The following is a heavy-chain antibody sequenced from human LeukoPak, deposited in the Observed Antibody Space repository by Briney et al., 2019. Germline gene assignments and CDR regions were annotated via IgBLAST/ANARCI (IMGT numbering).Heavy chain of an antibody. V-gene: IGHV1-8*01. Sequence: ASVTVSFTASGYTFTIYDINWVRQAPGQGLEWMGWMNPNSGNTGYAQKFQGRVTMTRNTSISTAYMELSSLRSEDTAVYYCARGQIAAAGTNDYWGQGTLVTVSS. CDR3: ARGQIAAAGTNDY. J-gene: IGHJ4*02. CDR1: GYTFTIYD. D-gene: IGHD6-13*01. CDR2: MNPNSGNT.